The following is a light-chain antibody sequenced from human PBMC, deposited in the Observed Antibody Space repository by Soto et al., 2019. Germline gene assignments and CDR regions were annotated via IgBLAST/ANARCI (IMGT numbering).Light chain of an antibody. CDR1: SSNIGNNY. V-gene: IGLV1-51*01. Sequence: QSVLTQPPSVSAAPGQKVTISCSGSSSNIGNNYVSWYQQLPGTAPKLLIYDNNKRPSGIPDRFSGSKSGTSATLGITGLQTGDEADHYCGTWDSSLSAWVFGGGTKLTVL. CDR2: DNN. J-gene: IGLJ3*02. CDR3: GTWDSSLSAWV.